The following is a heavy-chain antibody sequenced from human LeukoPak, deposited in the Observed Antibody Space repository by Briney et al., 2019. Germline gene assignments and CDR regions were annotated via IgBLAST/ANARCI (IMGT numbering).Heavy chain of an antibody. CDR1: GYTFTSYA. CDR2: INTNTGNP. J-gene: IGHJ1*01. V-gene: IGHV7-4-1*02. CDR3: ARDEPSDYYDSSGYFAEYFQH. D-gene: IGHD3-22*01. Sequence: ASVKVSCKASGYTFTSYAMNWVRQAPGQGLEWMGWINTNTGNPTYAQGFTGRFVFSLDTSVSTAYLQISSLKAEDTAVYYCARDEPSDYYDSSGYFAEYFQHWGQGTLVTVSS.